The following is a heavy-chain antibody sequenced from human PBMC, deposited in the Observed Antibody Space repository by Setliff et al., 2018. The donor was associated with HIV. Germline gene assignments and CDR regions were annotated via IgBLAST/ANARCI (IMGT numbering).Heavy chain of an antibody. CDR1: GFTFSSYW. V-gene: IGHV3-74*01. D-gene: IGHD2-2*01. CDR2: INSDGSST. Sequence: PGGSLRLSCAASGFTFSSYWMHWVRQAPGKGLVWVSRINSDGSSTSYADSVKGRFTISRDNAKNTLYLQMNSLRAEDTAVYYCARGKIVVVPAAMRPFVYWGQGTLVTVSS. J-gene: IGHJ4*02. CDR3: ARGKIVVVPAAMRPFVY.